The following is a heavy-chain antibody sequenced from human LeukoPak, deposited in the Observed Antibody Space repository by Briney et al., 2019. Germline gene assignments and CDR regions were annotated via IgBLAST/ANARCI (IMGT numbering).Heavy chain of an antibody. CDR2: ITASGRTP. CDR1: GFTFDNSA. J-gene: IGHJ4*02. Sequence: PGGSLRLSCGGSGFTFDNSAMSWVRQAPGRGLEWVSGITASGRTPFYADSVKGRFSISRDNSKNMLFLQMQSLRAEDTALYYCTIVIRNAGWYKDFWGQGTLVTVSS. CDR3: TIVIRNAGWYKDF. V-gene: IGHV3-23*01. D-gene: IGHD6-19*01.